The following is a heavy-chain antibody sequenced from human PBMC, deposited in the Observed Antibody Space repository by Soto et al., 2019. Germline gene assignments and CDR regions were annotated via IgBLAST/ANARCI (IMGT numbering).Heavy chain of an antibody. CDR3: ARGPAYCGGDCSGNFDY. Sequence: QVQLVQSGAEVKKPGSSGKVSCKASGGTFSSYAISWVRQAPGQGLEWMGGIIPIFGTANYAQKFQGRVTITADESTSTAYMELSSLRSEDTAVYYCARGPAYCGGDCSGNFDYWGQGTLVTVSS. V-gene: IGHV1-69*01. D-gene: IGHD2-21*02. J-gene: IGHJ4*02. CDR2: IIPIFGTA. CDR1: GGTFSSYA.